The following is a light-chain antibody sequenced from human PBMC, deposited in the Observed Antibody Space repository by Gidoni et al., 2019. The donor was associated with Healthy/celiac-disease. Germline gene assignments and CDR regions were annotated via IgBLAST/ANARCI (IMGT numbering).Light chain of an antibody. Sequence: ELVLTQSPGTLSLSPGERATLSCRASQSVSSSYLAWYQQKPGQAPRLIIYCASSRATGIPDRFSGSGSGTDFTLTISRLEPEDFAVYYCQQYGSSPGTFGQGTKVEIK. CDR3: QQYGSSPGT. CDR2: CAS. V-gene: IGKV3-20*01. J-gene: IGKJ1*01. CDR1: QSVSSSY.